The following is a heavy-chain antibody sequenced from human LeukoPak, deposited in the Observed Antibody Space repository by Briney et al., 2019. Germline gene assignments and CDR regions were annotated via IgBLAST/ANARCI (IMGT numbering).Heavy chain of an antibody. CDR2: IYYSGTT. CDR3: ARDSGSGWYNY. V-gene: IGHV4-59*01. J-gene: IGHJ4*02. CDR1: GGSISSYY. D-gene: IGHD6-19*01. Sequence: SETLSLTCTVSGGSISSYYWSWIRQPPGKGLEWIGYIYYSGTTSYNPSLKGRVTISVDTSKNQISLKLSSVTAADTAVYYCARDSGSGWYNYWGQGTLVTVSS.